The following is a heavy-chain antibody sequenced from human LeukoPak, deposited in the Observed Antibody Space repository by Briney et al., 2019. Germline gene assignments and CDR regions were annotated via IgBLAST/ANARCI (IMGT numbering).Heavy chain of an antibody. CDR3: AKDRYNYDSSGYFDY. D-gene: IGHD3-22*01. Sequence: LTGGSLRLSCAASGFTFSLFATHWVRQAPGKGLEWVSAISGSGGATYHADADSVKGRFTISRDNSKNALYLEINNLRAEDTAVYYCAKDRYNYDSSGYFDYWGQGTLVTVSS. CDR2: ISGSGGAT. CDR1: GFTFSLFA. V-gene: IGHV3-23*01. J-gene: IGHJ4*02.